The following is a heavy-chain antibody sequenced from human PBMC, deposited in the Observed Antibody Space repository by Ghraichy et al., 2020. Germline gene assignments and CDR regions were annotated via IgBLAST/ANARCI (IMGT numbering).Heavy chain of an antibody. CDR1: GYTFSNYV. Sequence: ASVKVSCKASGYTFSNYVITWVRQAPGQGLEWMGWISPYNSNTDYAEKFQGRVSMTRDTSTSTLYLELRSLRSDDTAVFYCAREDKVWGSFRYWSYWGQGTLVTVSS. J-gene: IGHJ4*02. D-gene: IGHD3-16*02. CDR3: AREDKVWGSFRYWSY. V-gene: IGHV1-18*01. CDR2: ISPYNSNT.